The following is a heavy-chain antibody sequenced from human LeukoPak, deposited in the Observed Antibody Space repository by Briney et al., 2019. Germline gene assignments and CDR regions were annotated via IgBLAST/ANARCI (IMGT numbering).Heavy chain of an antibody. CDR3: ARRSRRDAFDI. Sequence: SETLSLTCTVSGGSISSSSYYWGWVRQPPGKGLEWIGNIYYSGSTYYNPSLKSRVTISVDTSKNQFSLRLSSVTAADTAVYYCARRSRRDAFDIWGQGTMVTVSS. CDR2: IYYSGST. J-gene: IGHJ3*02. V-gene: IGHV4-39*07. CDR1: GGSISSSSYY.